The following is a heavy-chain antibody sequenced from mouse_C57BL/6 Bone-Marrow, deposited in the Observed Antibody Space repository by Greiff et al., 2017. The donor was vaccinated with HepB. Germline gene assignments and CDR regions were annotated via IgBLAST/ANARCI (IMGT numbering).Heavy chain of an antibody. J-gene: IGHJ3*01. Sequence: EVQLQQSGPVLVKPGASVKMSCKASGYTFTDYYMNWVKQSHGKSLEWIGVINPYNGGTSYNQKFKGKATLTVDKSSSTAYMELNSLTSEDSAVYYCASGELRRRTWFAYWGQGTLVTVSA. V-gene: IGHV1-19*01. CDR3: ASGELRRRTWFAY. CDR2: INPYNGGT. D-gene: IGHD2-12*01. CDR1: GYTFTDYY.